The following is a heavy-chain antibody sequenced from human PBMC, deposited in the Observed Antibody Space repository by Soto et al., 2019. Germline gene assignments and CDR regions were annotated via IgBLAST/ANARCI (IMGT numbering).Heavy chain of an antibody. CDR3: ARDIAPSTLPARWFDP. CDR2: ISANSNYI. Sequence: EGQLVESGGGLVEPGGSLRLSCAASGFPFRTYSMNWVHQAPGKGLEWVSSISANSNYIYYADSMKGRFTVSRDNAKDSLYLQMDSLRAEDTAVYYCARDIAPSTLPARWFDPWDQGTLVTVSS. D-gene: IGHD2-2*01. J-gene: IGHJ5*02. V-gene: IGHV3-21*01. CDR1: GFPFRTYS.